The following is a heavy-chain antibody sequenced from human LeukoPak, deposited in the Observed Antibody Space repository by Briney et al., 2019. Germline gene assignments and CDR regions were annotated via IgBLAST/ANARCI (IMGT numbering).Heavy chain of an antibody. CDR1: GGSFSGYY. CDR3: ARLRNWFDP. D-gene: IGHD3-16*01. V-gene: IGHV4-34*01. J-gene: IGHJ5*02. Sequence: TSETLSLTCAVYGGSFSGYYWSWIRQPPGKGLEWIGEINHSGSTNYNSSLKSRVTISVDTSKNQFSLKLSSVTAADTAVYYCARLRNWFDPWGQGTLVTVSS. CDR2: INHSGST.